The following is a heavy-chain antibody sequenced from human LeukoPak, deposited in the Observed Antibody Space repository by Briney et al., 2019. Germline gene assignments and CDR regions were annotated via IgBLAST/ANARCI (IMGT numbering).Heavy chain of an antibody. Sequence: PGGSLRLSCAASGFTFSSYAMSWVRQAPGKGLEWVAVISYDGSNKYYADSVKGRFTISRDNSKNTLYLQMNSLRAEDTAVYYCARDRRSHGDYVPEYNWFDPWGQGTLVTVSS. D-gene: IGHD4-17*01. CDR3: ARDRRSHGDYVPEYNWFDP. CDR2: ISYDGSNK. J-gene: IGHJ5*02. CDR1: GFTFSSYA. V-gene: IGHV3-30-3*01.